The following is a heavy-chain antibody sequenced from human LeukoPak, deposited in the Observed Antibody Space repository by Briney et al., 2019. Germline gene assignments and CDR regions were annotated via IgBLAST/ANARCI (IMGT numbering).Heavy chain of an antibody. CDR2: IYNSGST. V-gene: IGHV4-34*01. CDR3: ARAYSSSWYWNWFDP. CDR1: GGSFSGYY. Sequence: SETLSLTCAVYGGSFSGYYWSWIRQAPGKGLEWNGSIYNSGSTYYNPSLKSRVTISVDMSKNQFSLKMSSVTAADTAVYYCARAYSSSWYWNWFDPWGQGTLVTVSS. J-gene: IGHJ5*02. D-gene: IGHD6-13*01.